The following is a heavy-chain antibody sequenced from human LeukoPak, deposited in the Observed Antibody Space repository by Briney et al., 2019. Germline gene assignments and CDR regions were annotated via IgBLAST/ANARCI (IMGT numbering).Heavy chain of an antibody. CDR2: IYSSGNS. Sequence: PSETLSLTCSISGDSITTNSYWWGWIRQSPGKGLEWIGSIYSSGNSYYNPSLETRATISPDTSKNQYSLRLTSVTAADTAVYYCARRGIWDLQIDNWFDPWGQGILVTVSS. CDR3: ARRGIWDLQIDNWFDP. D-gene: IGHD3-16*01. CDR1: GDSITTNSYW. V-gene: IGHV4-39*01. J-gene: IGHJ5*02.